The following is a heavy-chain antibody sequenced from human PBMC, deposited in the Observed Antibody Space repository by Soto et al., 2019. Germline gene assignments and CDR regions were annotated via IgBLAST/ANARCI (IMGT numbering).Heavy chain of an antibody. CDR2: IIPIYGTA. D-gene: IGHD1-26*01. Sequence: SVKVSCKASGGTFSSFTISWVRQAPGQGLEWMGGIIPIYGTANYAQKFLGRVTITADASTRTAYMELSSLRSEDTAVYYCAKDRRADWESYYYYAMDVWGQGTTVTVSS. CDR3: AKDRRADWESYYYYAMDV. V-gene: IGHV1-69*13. CDR1: GGTFSSFT. J-gene: IGHJ6*02.